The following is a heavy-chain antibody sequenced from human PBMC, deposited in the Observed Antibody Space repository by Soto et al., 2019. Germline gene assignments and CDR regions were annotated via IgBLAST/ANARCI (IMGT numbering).Heavy chain of an antibody. J-gene: IGHJ4*02. CDR1: GDSISSSTYY. CDR3: LSPEGYYDSSGYTLDY. V-gene: IGHV4-39*01. CDR2: MFYSGNT. D-gene: IGHD3-22*01. Sequence: SSETLSLTCTVSGDSISSSTYYWGWIRQPPGKGLEWIGSMFYSGNTYYNPSLKSRVTLSIDTSKNQFSLKLNSVTAADTVFFYCLSPEGYYDSSGYTLDYWGQGTLVTVSS.